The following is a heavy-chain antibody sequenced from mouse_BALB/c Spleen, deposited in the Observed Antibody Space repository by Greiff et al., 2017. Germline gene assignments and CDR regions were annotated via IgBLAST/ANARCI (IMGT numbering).Heavy chain of an antibody. J-gene: IGHJ2*01. V-gene: IGHV5-17*02. Sequence: EVQGVESGGGLVQPGGSRKLSCAASGFTFSSFGMHWVRQAPEKGLEWVAYISSGSSTIYYADTVTGRFTISRDNPKNTLFLQMTSLRSEDTAMYYCARPDCPDYWGQGTTLTVSS. CDR2: ISSGSSTI. CDR3: ARPDCPDY. CDR1: GFTFSSFG.